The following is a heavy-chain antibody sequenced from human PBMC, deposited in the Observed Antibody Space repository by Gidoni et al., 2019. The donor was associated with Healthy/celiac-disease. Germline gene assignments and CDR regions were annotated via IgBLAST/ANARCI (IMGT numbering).Heavy chain of an antibody. CDR2: IYYSVST. D-gene: IGHD2-8*02. CDR1: GSSSSSYY. CDR3: ASDLLGNHCFDA. J-gene: IGHJ5*02. Sequence: QVQPQESVPGLVKPRETLSPTSTVSGSSSSSYYWSWPRQPPGKGLESIGYIYYSVSTNYNPSLKTRVTLSADTSMNQFYLTLGAVPAADTAVSYCASDLLGNHCFDAWGQGTLVTVSS. V-gene: IGHV4-59*01.